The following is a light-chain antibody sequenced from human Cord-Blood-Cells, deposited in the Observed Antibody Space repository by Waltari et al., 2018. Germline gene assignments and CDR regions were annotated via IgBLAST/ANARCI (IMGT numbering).Light chain of an antibody. J-gene: IGLJ1*01. Sequence: QSALTQPRSVSGSPGPPVTISCTGPSSDVGGYNYVSWYQQHPGKAPKLMIYDVSKRPSGVPDRFSGSKSGNTASLTISGLQAEDEADYYCCSYAGSYVFGTGTKVTVL. CDR3: CSYAGSYV. CDR2: DVS. V-gene: IGLV2-11*01. CDR1: SSDVGGYNY.